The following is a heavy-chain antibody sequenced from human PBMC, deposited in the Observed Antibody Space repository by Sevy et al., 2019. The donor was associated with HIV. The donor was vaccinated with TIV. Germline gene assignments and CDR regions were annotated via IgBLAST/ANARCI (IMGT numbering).Heavy chain of an antibody. CDR1: GFTFTRYA. D-gene: IGHD3-16*01. CDR3: ARDPHAVPHWGSFDS. J-gene: IGHJ4*02. CDR2: ISKEGTNK. V-gene: IGHV3-30-3*01. Sequence: GGSLRLSCEASGFTFTRYAFHWVRQAPGKGLEWVAVISKEGTNKYYIDSVKGRFTISRDNSRNTLLLQMERLRAEDTAMYFCARDPHAVPHWGSFDSCGQGTLVTVSS.